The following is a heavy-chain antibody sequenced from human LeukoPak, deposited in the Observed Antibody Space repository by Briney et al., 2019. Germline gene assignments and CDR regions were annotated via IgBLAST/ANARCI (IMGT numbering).Heavy chain of an antibody. CDR3: ARGRVGELPLDY. CDR1: GYTFTSYD. J-gene: IGHJ4*02. V-gene: IGHV1-8*01. CDR2: MNPNSGNT. D-gene: IGHD3-10*01. Sequence: ASVKVSCKASGYTFTSYDINWVRQATGQGLEWMGWMNPNSGNTGYAQKFQGRVTMTRNTSISTAYMELSSLRSEDTAVYYCARGRVGELPLDYWGQGTLVTVSS.